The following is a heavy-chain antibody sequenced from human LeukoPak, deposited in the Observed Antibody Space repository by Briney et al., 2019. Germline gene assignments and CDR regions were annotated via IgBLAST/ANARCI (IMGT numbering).Heavy chain of an antibody. D-gene: IGHD7-27*01. Sequence: PSETLSLTCTVSGGSISSYYWSWIRQPPGKGLEWIGSIYYSGSTYYNPSLKSRVTISVDTSKNQFSLKLSSVTAADTAVYYCASLTHWGVLDYWGQGTLVTVSS. J-gene: IGHJ4*02. CDR2: IYYSGST. CDR3: ASLTHWGVLDY. V-gene: IGHV4-59*05. CDR1: GGSISSYY.